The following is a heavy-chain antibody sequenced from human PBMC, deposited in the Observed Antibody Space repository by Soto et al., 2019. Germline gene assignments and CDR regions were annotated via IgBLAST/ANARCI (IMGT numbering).Heavy chain of an antibody. J-gene: IGHJ5*02. Sequence: SVKVSCKASGGTFSSYAISWVRQAPGQGLEWMGGIIPIFGTANYAQKFQGRVTITADESTSTAYMELSSLRSEDTDVYYCARRIAVAGPGSGWFDPWGQGTLVTV. CDR2: IIPIFGTA. CDR3: ARRIAVAGPGSGWFDP. V-gene: IGHV1-69*13. CDR1: GGTFSSYA. D-gene: IGHD6-19*01.